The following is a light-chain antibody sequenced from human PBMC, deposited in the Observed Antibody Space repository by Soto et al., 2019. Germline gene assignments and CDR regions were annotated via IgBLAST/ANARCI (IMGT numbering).Light chain of an antibody. V-gene: IGKV3D-15*01. CDR2: GES. Sequence: EIVMTQSPATLSVSPGERATLSCRASQSISSNLAWYQQKPGQAPRLLIYGESTRATGIPARFSGSGSGTEFTLTISSLQSEDFAVYYCQQYNNWPPWTXGXX. CDR3: QQYNNWPPWT. CDR1: QSISSN. J-gene: IGKJ1*01.